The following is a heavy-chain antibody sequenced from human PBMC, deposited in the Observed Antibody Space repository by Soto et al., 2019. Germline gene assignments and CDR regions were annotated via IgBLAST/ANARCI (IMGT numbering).Heavy chain of an antibody. D-gene: IGHD2-2*03. J-gene: IGHJ6*02. CDR1: GFTFSSYS. Sequence: GGSLRLSCAASGFTFSSYSMNWVRQAPGKGLEWVSYISSSSSTIYYADSVKGRFTISRDNAKNSLYLQMNSLRDEDTAVYYCARGLIGYCSSTSGYSEGNYYYGMDVWGQGTTVTVSS. CDR2: ISSSSSTI. CDR3: ARGLIGYCSSTSGYSEGNYYYGMDV. V-gene: IGHV3-48*02.